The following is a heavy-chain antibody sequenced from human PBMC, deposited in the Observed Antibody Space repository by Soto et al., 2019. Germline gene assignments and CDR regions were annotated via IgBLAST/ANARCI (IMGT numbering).Heavy chain of an antibody. Sequence: EVQLVESGGGLVQPGGSLRLSCATSGFILSDCAMNWVRQAPGKGLEWVSYISNSSSVIDYADSVKGRFTVSRDSARNSLYLQMNSLRAEDTAVYYCARDLSWGSNWYYYMDVWGKGTTVTVSS. CDR3: ARDLSWGSNWYYYMDV. CDR1: GFILSDCA. CDR2: ISNSSSVI. V-gene: IGHV3-48*01. J-gene: IGHJ6*03. D-gene: IGHD7-27*01.